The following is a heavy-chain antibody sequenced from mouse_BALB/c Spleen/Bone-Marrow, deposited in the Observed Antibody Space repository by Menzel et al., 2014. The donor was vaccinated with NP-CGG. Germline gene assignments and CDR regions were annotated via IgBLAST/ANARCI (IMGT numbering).Heavy chain of an antibody. CDR1: GFTFSYYG. CDR3: ARDSSGYLDY. CDR2: ISSGGSYT. J-gene: IGHJ2*01. Sequence: EVQGVESGGGLVKPGGSPKLSCAASGFTFSYYGMSWVRQSPEKRLEWVAEISSGGSYTYYPDTVTGRFTISRDNAKNTLYLEMSSLRSEDTAMYYCARDSSGYLDYWGQDTTLTVSS. D-gene: IGHD3-1*01. V-gene: IGHV5-9-4*01.